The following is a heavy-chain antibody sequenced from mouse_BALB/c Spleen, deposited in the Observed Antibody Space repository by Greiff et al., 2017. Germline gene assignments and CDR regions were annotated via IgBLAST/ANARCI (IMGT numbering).Heavy chain of an antibody. CDR3: ARRGSTVNTTRDEMDY. CDR2: ILPGSGRT. CDR1: GYTFSSYW. V-gene: IGHV1-9*01. J-gene: IGHJ4*01. D-gene: IGHD2-12*01. Sequence: QVQLQQSVAELMTPGASVKISCKATGYTFSSYWIEWVKQRPGHGLEWIGEILPGSGRTNYNEKFKGKAIFTADTSSNTAYMQLSSLTSEDSAVYNCARRGSTVNTTRDEMDYWGQGTSVTVSA.